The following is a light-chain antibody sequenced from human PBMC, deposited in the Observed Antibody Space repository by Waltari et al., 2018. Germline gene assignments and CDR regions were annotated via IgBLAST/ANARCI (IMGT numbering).Light chain of an antibody. Sequence: SYELTQPPSVSVSPGQTASITCSGDQLGHKFASWYQQKPGQFPVVVIYEDKKRPSGLPERFSGSNSGNAATLTISGTQAVDEADYYCQTWDGTTAVFGGGTKLTVL. CDR3: QTWDGTTAV. CDR2: EDK. J-gene: IGLJ3*02. CDR1: QLGHKF. V-gene: IGLV3-1*01.